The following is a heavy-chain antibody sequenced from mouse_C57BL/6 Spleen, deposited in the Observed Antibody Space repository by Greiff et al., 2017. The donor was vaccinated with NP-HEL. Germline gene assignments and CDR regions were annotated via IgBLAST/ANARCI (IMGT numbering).Heavy chain of an antibody. V-gene: IGHV1-80*01. CDR2: IYPGDGDT. CDR3: ARSGYGSSDAMGD. J-gene: IGHJ4*01. D-gene: IGHD1-1*01. CDR1: GYAFSSYW. Sequence: VQLQQSGAELVKPGASVKISCKASGYAFSSYWMNWVKQRPGKGLEWIGQIYPGDGDTNYNGKFKGKATLTADKSSSTAYMQLSSLTSEDSAVYFCARSGYGSSDAMGDWGQGTSVTVSS.